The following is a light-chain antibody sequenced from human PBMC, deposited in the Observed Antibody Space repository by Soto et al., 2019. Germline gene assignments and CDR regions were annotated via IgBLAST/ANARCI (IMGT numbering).Light chain of an antibody. CDR1: SSNIGAGYD. CDR2: GNS. CDR3: QSYDTSLSAVI. J-gene: IGLJ2*01. V-gene: IGLV1-40*01. Sequence: QPVLTQPPSVSRAPGQRVTISCTGSSSNIGAGYDVHWYQHLPGTVPKLLIYGNSIRPSGVPDRFSVSKSGTSASLAITGLQAEDEADYYCQSYDTSLSAVIFGGGTKLTVL.